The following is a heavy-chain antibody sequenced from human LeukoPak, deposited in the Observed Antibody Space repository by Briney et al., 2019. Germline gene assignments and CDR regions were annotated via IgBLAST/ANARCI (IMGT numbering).Heavy chain of an antibody. CDR3: ARGKARITLIQSIDY. D-gene: IGHD3-22*01. CDR1: GYTFTSYG. CDR2: MNPDGGNT. Sequence: ASVKVSCKASGYTFTSYGINWVRQAPGQGLEWMGWMNPDGGNTGYAQKFQGRVTMTRNTSINAAYMELSSLRFEDTAVYYCARGKARITLIQSIDYWGQGTLVTVSS. J-gene: IGHJ4*02. V-gene: IGHV1-8*02.